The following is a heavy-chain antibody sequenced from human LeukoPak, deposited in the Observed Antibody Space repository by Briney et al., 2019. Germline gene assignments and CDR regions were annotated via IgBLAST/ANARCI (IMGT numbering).Heavy chain of an antibody. D-gene: IGHD3-9*01. Sequence: SVKVSCKASGGTFSSYAISWVRQAPGQGLEWMGGIIPILGIANYAQKFQGRVTITADKSTSTAYMELSSLRSEDTAVYYCARDNPPSPNSVLRYFDWLSGAFDIWGQGTMVTVSS. CDR2: IIPILGIA. CDR3: ARDNPPSPNSVLRYFDWLSGAFDI. CDR1: GGTFSSYA. V-gene: IGHV1-69*10. J-gene: IGHJ3*02.